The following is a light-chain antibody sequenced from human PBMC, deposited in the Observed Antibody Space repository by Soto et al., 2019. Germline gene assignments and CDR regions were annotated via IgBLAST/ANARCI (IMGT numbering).Light chain of an antibody. CDR3: QQRSNWPPYMYT. CDR1: QSVSSY. CDR2: DAS. Sequence: EIVLTQSPATLSLSPGERATLSCRDSQSVSSYLAWYQQKPGQAPRLLIYDASNRATGIPARFSGSGSGTDFTLTISSLEPEDFAVYYCQQRSNWPPYMYTFGQGTKLEIK. V-gene: IGKV3-11*01. J-gene: IGKJ2*01.